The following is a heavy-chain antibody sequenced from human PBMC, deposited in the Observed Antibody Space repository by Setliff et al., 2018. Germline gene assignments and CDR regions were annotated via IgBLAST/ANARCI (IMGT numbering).Heavy chain of an antibody. J-gene: IGHJ3*02. V-gene: IGHV4-59*01. CDR2: IYYSGST. CDR3: ARGGNDYKWGAFDI. D-gene: IGHD4-4*01. CDR1: GGSISSYY. Sequence: LETLSLTCTVSGGSISSYYWSWIRQPPGKGLEWIGYIYYSGSTNYNPSLKSRVTISVDTSKNQFSLKLSSVTAADTAVYYCARGGNDYKWGAFDIWGQGTMVTVSS.